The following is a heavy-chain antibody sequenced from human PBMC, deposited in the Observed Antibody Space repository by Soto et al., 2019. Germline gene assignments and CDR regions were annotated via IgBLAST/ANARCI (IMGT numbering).Heavy chain of an antibody. Sequence: EVQLVESGGGLVQPGGSLRLSCAASGFTFSSYSMNWVRQAPGKGLEWVSYISSSSSTIYYADSVKGRFTISRDNAKNSLYLQMNSLRXEXXXXXXXXXXXXFXELWGYYFDYWGQGTLVTVSS. V-gene: IGHV3-48*02. CDR3: XXXXXFXELWGYYFDY. J-gene: IGHJ4*02. CDR2: ISSSSSTI. CDR1: GFTFSSYS. D-gene: IGHD3-10*01.